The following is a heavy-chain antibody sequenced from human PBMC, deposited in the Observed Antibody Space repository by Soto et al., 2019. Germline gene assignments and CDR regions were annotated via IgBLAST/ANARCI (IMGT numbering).Heavy chain of an antibody. J-gene: IGHJ4*02. CDR3: ARGDSGYVWFNEI. V-gene: IGHV1-69*01. CDR2: IIPVFATT. CDR1: GGLFSTYA. D-gene: IGHD3-22*01. Sequence: QEQLVQSGAEVKKSGSSVKVSCKASGGLFSTYAISWVRQAPGQGFEWLGGIIPVFATTYYAEKFEVRVTITADESTNTAYMELSSLRSEDTAMYYCARGDSGYVWFNEIWGQGTLVTVSS.